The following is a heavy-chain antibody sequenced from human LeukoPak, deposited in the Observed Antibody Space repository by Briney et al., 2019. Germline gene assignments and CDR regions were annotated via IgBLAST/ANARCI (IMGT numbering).Heavy chain of an antibody. D-gene: IGHD3-16*02. CDR2: ISSDGSIT. J-gene: IGHJ4*02. CDR1: GFTFSTYW. Sequence: PGGSLRLSWAASGFTFSTYWMHWVSQAPGKGLVWVSRISSDGSITGYADSVKGRFTISRDNAKNTLYLQMNSLRAEDTAVYYCARGVVVTATSGNDYWGQGTLVTVSS. CDR3: ARGVVVTATSGNDY. V-gene: IGHV3-74*01.